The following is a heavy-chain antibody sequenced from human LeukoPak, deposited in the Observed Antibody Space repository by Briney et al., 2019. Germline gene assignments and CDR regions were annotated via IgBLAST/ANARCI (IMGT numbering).Heavy chain of an antibody. D-gene: IGHD3-3*01. J-gene: IGHJ4*02. CDR3: ARDAPPYYDFWSGSPLFDY. CDR2: IKQDGSGK. V-gene: IGHV3-7*01. CDR1: GFTFSSYW. Sequence: PGGSLRLSCAASGFTFSSYWMSWVRQAPGKGLEWVANIKQDGSGKYYVDSVKGRFTISRDNAKNSLYLQMNSLRAEDTAMYYCARDAPPYYDFWSGSPLFDYWGQGTLVTVSS.